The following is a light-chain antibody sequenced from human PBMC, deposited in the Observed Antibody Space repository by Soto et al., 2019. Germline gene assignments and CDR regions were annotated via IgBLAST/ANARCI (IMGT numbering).Light chain of an antibody. CDR2: GAS. V-gene: IGKV3-20*01. J-gene: IGKJ1*01. CDR3: QQYGSSPWP. Sequence: EIVLTQSPGTLSLSTGERATLSCRASQSVTSTHLAWYQQKPGQAPRLLIYGASSRATGIPDRFSGSGSGTGFTLTISRLEPEDLAVYYCQQYGSSPWPVGQGTKVEIK. CDR1: QSVTSTH.